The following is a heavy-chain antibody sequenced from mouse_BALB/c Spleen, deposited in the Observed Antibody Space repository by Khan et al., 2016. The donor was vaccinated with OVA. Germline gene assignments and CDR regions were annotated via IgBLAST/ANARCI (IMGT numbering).Heavy chain of an antibody. D-gene: IGHD2-12*01. CDR3: ARKNYCYDRYFDV. CDR2: INTYTGEP. CDR1: GFTLTNYG. J-gene: IGHJ1*01. Sequence: QIQLVQSGPELKKPGETVKISCKASGFTLTNYGMSWVRQAPGKGLKWMGWINTYTGEPTNADDFKGRFAFSLETSASAAYLQINNLKNEDTATYFCARKNYCYDRYFDVWGAGTTVTVSS. V-gene: IGHV9-3-1*01.